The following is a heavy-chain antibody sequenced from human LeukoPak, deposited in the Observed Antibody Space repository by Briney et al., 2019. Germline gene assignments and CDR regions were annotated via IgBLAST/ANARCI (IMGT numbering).Heavy chain of an antibody. Sequence: SETLSLTCAVSGGSISSYYWSWVRHSPGKGLEWIGYMYNGGSTKYNPSLKSRVTISVDTSKNRFSLKLSSVTAADTAVYYCARARPDTAMAVDYWGQGTLVTVSS. CDR1: GGSISSYY. V-gene: IGHV4-59*01. CDR3: ARARPDTAMAVDY. J-gene: IGHJ4*02. CDR2: MYNGGST. D-gene: IGHD5-18*01.